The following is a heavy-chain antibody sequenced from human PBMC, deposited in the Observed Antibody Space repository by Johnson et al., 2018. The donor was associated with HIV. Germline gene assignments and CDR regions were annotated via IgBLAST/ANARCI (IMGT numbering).Heavy chain of an antibody. Sequence: VQLVESGGGLIQPGGSLRLSCAASGFTVSSNYMSWVRQAPGKGLEWVSVISGGGSGGSTYYVDSVKGRFTISRDNSKNTLYLQMNSLRAEDTAVYYCARGVYSSSWYGAFDIWGQGTMVTVSS. CDR1: GFTVSSNY. J-gene: IGHJ3*02. CDR3: ARGVYSSSWYGAFDI. CDR2: ISGGGSGGST. D-gene: IGHD6-13*01. V-gene: IGHV3-53*01.